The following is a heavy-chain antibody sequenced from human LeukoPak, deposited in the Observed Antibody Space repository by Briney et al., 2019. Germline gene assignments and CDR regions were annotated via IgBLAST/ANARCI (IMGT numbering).Heavy chain of an antibody. J-gene: IGHJ4*02. V-gene: IGHV4-59*01. CDR1: GDSISSYY. Sequence: SETLSLTCTVSGDSISSYYWSWIRQPPGKGLEWIGYIYYSGSTNYNPSLKSRVTISVDTFKNQFSLKLSSVTAADTAVYYCARGRGGYVFDYWGQGTLVTVSS. D-gene: IGHD5-12*01. CDR2: IYYSGST. CDR3: ARGRGGYVFDY.